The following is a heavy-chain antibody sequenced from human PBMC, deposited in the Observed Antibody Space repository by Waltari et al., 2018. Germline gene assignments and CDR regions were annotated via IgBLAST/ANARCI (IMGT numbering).Heavy chain of an antibody. CDR3: ARPAAGSDYYYYGMDV. CDR1: GYTFTSYG. J-gene: IGHJ6*02. Sequence: QVQLVQSGAEVKKPGASVKVSCKASGYTFTSYGISWVRQAPGQGLEWMGWISAYNVNTNYAQKLQGRVTMTTDTSTSTAYMGLRSLRSDDTAVYYCARPAAGSDYYYYGMDVWGQGTTVTVSS. D-gene: IGHD6-13*01. CDR2: ISAYNVNT. V-gene: IGHV1-18*01.